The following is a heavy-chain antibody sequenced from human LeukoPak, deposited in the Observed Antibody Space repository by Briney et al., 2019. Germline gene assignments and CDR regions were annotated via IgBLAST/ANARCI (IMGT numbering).Heavy chain of an antibody. Sequence: REASVKVSCKASGYTFNHYDVNWVRQAPGQGLEWMGWMNPKSGTRVYAQKFQGRVTMTSDSYINTAYMELTSLTSDDTAVYYCAKGLRSDFWGREPWSSSPQ. V-gene: IGHV1-8*01. CDR1: GYTFNHYD. CDR2: MNPKSGTR. CDR3: AKGLRSDF. D-gene: IGHD3-16*02. J-gene: IGHJ4*02.